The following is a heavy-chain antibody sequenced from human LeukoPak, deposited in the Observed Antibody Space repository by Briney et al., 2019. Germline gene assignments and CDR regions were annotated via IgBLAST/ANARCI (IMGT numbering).Heavy chain of an antibody. Sequence: ASVKVSCKASGYSLTSFDINWVRQGSGQGLEWMGWMNPKRGNTGYAPRFQGRVTITRDTSINTAFMELSSLGPDDTAIYYCARGGSSSSYYNNYGMDVWGQGTTITVSS. J-gene: IGHJ6*02. CDR3: ARGGSSSSYYNNYGMDV. CDR1: GYSLTSFD. CDR2: MNPKRGNT. V-gene: IGHV1-8*01. D-gene: IGHD6-13*01.